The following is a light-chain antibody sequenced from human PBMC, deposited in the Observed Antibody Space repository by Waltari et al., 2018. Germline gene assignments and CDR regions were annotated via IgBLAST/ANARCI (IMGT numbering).Light chain of an antibody. J-gene: IGKJ5*01. CDR3: QQYNNWPIT. V-gene: IGKV3-15*01. CDR1: QSLRTN. Sequence: EIVLTQSPDTLYVSPGERVTLSCRASQSLRTNLAWYQQKPGQAPRLLIYGASTRATGFPARFSGSGSGTEFTLTISSLQSEDFAVYYCQQYNNWPITFGQGTRLEIK. CDR2: GAS.